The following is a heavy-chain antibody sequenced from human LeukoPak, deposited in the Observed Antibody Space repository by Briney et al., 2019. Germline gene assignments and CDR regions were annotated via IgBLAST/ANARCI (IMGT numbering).Heavy chain of an antibody. J-gene: IGHJ5*02. CDR2: INPNSGGT. Sequence: ASVKVSCKAFGYTFTGYYMHWVRQAPGQGLEWMGWINPNSGGTNYAQKFQGRVTMTRDTSISTAYMELSRLRSDDTAVYYCASSCSSTSCYKGWFDPWGQGTLVTVSS. D-gene: IGHD2-2*02. V-gene: IGHV1-2*02. CDR1: GYTFTGYY. CDR3: ASSCSSTSCYKGWFDP.